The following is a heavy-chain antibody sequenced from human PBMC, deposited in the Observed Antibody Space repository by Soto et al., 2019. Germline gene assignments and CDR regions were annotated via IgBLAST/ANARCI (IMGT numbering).Heavy chain of an antibody. CDR1: GYTFTSYY. Sequence: ASVKVSCKASGYTFTSYYMHWVRQAPGQGLEWMGIINPSGGSTSYAQKFQGRVTMTRDTSASTAYMELSSLRSEDTAVYYCARTVGYYYGMDVWGQGTTVTVSS. D-gene: IGHD4-17*01. CDR2: INPSGGST. J-gene: IGHJ6*02. CDR3: ARTVGYYYGMDV. V-gene: IGHV1-46*01.